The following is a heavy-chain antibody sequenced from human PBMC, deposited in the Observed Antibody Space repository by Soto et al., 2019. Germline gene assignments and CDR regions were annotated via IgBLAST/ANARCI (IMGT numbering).Heavy chain of an antibody. CDR1: GFTVSSNY. V-gene: IGHV3-66*01. D-gene: IGHD3-3*01. J-gene: IGHJ4*02. CDR2: IYSGGST. Sequence: GGSLRLSCAASGFTVSSNYMSWVRQAPGKGLEWVSVIYSGGSTYYADSVKGRFTISRDNSKNTLYLQMNSLRAEDTAVYYCAREGDFGVVLPFDYWGQGTLVTVSS. CDR3: AREGDFGVVLPFDY.